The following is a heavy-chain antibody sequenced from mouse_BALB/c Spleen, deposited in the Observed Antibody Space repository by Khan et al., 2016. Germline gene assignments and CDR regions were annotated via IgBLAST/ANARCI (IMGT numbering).Heavy chain of an antibody. D-gene: IGHD1-2*01. J-gene: IGHJ3*01. V-gene: IGHV1-84*02. CDR2: IYPGSGNT. Sequence: LVESGPELVKPGASVKISCKASGYTFTDYYVNWVKQKPGQGLEWIGWIYPGSGNTKYNEKFKGKATLTVDTSSSTAYMQLSSLTSEDTSVXFCARSQLRLRFAYWGQGTLVTVSA. CDR3: ARSQLRLRFAY. CDR1: GYTFTDYY.